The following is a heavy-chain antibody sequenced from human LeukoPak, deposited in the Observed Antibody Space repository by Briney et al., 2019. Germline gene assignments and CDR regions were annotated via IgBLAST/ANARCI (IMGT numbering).Heavy chain of an antibody. CDR2: IYTSGST. J-gene: IGHJ4*02. D-gene: IGHD3-3*01. CDR3: ARGLRFLEWLSLHITYYFDY. Sequence: PSETLSLTCTVSGGSISSGSYYWGWIRQPAGKGLEWIGRIYTSGSTNYNPSLKSRVTKSVDTSKNQFSLKLSSVTAADTAVYYCARGLRFLEWLSLHITYYFDYWGQGTLVTVSS. V-gene: IGHV4-61*02. CDR1: GGSISSGSYY.